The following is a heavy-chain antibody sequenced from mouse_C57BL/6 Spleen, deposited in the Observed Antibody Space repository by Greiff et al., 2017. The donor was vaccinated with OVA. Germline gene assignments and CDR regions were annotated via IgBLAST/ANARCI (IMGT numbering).Heavy chain of an antibody. CDR1: GFSFNTYA. CDR3: VRGSNYYFDY. V-gene: IGHV10-1*01. D-gene: IGHD2-5*01. CDR2: IRSKSNNYAT. Sequence: EVKLVESGGGLVQPKGSLKLSCAASGFSFNTYAMNWVRQAPGKGLEWVARIRSKSNNYATYYADSVKDRFTISRDDSESMLYLQMNNLKTEDTAMYYCVRGSNYYFDYWGQGTTLTVSS. J-gene: IGHJ2*01.